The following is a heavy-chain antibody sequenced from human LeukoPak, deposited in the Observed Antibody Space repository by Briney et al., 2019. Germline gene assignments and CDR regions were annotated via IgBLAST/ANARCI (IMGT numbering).Heavy chain of an antibody. Sequence: PGGSLRLSCAAPGFTFSTYAMNWVRQAPGKGLQWVSSISSGGTYIYYADSVKGRFTVSRDNAKNSLYLQMNSLRAEDTAVYYCARAGILVAHIDWYFDLWGRGTLVTVSS. CDR1: GFTFSTYA. CDR3: ARAGILVAHIDWYFDL. CDR2: ISSGGTYI. J-gene: IGHJ2*01. D-gene: IGHD2-21*01. V-gene: IGHV3-21*01.